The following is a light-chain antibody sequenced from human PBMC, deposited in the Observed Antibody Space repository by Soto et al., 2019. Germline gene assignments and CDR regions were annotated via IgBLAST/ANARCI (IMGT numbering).Light chain of an antibody. CDR3: RARDTGLVV. Sequence: SYELTQPPSVSVSPGQTASITCSGDKLGDKYACWYQQKPGQSPVLVIYQDSKRPSGIPERFSGSNSGNTATLTISGTRAMEGSDNYGRARDTGLVVFGGGTKLT. CDR1: KLGDKY. J-gene: IGLJ2*01. V-gene: IGLV3-1*01. CDR2: QDS.